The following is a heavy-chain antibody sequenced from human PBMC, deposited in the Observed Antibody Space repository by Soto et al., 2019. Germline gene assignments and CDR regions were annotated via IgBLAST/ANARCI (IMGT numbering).Heavy chain of an antibody. Sequence: SETLSLTCTVPGGSISSYYWSWIRQPPGRGLEWIGYIYYSGSTNYNPSLKSRVTISVDMSKNQFSLKLSSVTAADTAVYFCAREGAFTTFGGPHYYYGMDVWGQGTTVTVSS. V-gene: IGHV4-59*01. D-gene: IGHD3-3*01. CDR2: IYYSGST. CDR1: GGSISSYY. CDR3: AREGAFTTFGGPHYYYGMDV. J-gene: IGHJ6*02.